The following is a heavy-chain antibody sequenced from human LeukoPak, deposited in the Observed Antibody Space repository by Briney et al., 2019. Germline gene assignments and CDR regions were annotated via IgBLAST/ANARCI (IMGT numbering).Heavy chain of an antibody. V-gene: IGHV1-58*02. CDR1: GFTFPSSA. J-gene: IGHJ4*02. CDR2: IVIGNGDT. CDR3: GDRTVAY. D-gene: IGHD1/OR15-1a*01. Sequence: SVKVSCKASGFTFPSSAIQWVRQARGQRLEWLGWIVIGNGDTNYAQKFQERVTITRDMSTSTACMELRSLTFDDTAVYYCGDRTVAYWGQGTLVTVSS.